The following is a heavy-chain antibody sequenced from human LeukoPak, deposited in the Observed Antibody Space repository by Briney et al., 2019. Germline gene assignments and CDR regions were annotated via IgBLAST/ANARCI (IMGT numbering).Heavy chain of an antibody. CDR2: IGSSGDDST. J-gene: IGHJ3*02. Sequence: GGSLRLSCAASGFTLRSYAFSWVRQAPGKGLEWVSTIGSSGDDSTYYAASVKGRFTISRDNSKNTLYLQMNSLRAEDTAVYYCARGTGYGSGSISDAFDIWGQGTMVTVSS. CDR1: GFTLRSYA. D-gene: IGHD3-10*01. V-gene: IGHV3-23*01. CDR3: ARGTGYGSGSISDAFDI.